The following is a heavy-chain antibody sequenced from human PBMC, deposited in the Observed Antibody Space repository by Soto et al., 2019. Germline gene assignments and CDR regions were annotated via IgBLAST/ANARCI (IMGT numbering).Heavy chain of an antibody. CDR3: GRALGYASGAAY. Sequence: EVQLEESGGGLVQPGGSLRLSCAASGFTLSMYWMHWVRQVPGKGLLWVSRVSGDGSDKNYADSVKGRFTISRDNAKNTLYLEKNSLGAEDSAVYYCGRALGYASGAAYWGRGTLVTVSS. CDR2: VSGDGSDK. CDR1: GFTLSMYW. D-gene: IGHD6-19*01. V-gene: IGHV3-74*01. J-gene: IGHJ4*02.